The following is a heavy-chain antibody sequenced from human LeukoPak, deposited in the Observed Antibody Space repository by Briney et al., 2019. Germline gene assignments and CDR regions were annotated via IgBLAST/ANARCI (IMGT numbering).Heavy chain of an antibody. Sequence: PSETLSLTCTVSGGSISSSSYYWGWIRQPPGKGLEWIGSIYYSGSTYYNPSLKSRVTISVDTSKNQFSLKLSSVTVADTAVYYCARGDDSSGYSFDYWGQGTLVTVSS. D-gene: IGHD3-22*01. J-gene: IGHJ4*02. CDR2: IYYSGST. CDR3: ARGDDSSGYSFDY. CDR1: GGSISSSSYY. V-gene: IGHV4-39*01.